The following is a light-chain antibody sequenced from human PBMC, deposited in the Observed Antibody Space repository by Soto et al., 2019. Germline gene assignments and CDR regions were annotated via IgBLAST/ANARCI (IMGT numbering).Light chain of an antibody. CDR3: QQCNSSSQT. CDR2: TAS. J-gene: IGKJ1*01. V-gene: IGKV1-39*01. Sequence: DTQMTKSASCLPASLGARDTITWRASLSISTYLDWYQQKTGKAPKLLIYTASSLQSGVPSRFSGSGSGTDFTLTISSLQTEDFATYYCQQCNSSSQTFGQGTKVDIK. CDR1: LSISTY.